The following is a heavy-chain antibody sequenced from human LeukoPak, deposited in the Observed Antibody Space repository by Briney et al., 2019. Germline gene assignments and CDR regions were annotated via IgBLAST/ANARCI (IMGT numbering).Heavy chain of an antibody. CDR1: GFTFEDYT. CDR2: ISWDGGST. CDR3: AKDGSSSSDSGYYYYMDV. Sequence: PGGSLRLSCAASGFTFEDYTIHWVRQAPGKGLEWVSLISWDGGSTYYADSVKGRFTISRDNSKNSLYLQKSSLRTEDTALYYCAKDGSSSSDSGYYYYMDVWGKGTTVTVSS. D-gene: IGHD6-6*01. V-gene: IGHV3-43*01. J-gene: IGHJ6*03.